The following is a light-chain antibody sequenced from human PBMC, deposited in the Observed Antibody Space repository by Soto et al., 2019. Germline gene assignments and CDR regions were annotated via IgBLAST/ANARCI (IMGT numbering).Light chain of an antibody. J-gene: IGLJ1*01. Sequence: QSALTQPRSVSGSPGQSVTISCTGTGNDVGAYNYVSWYQQHPGRPPKLIIYEVSNRPSGVSNRFSGSKSGDTASLTISGLHAEDEADYYCSSYTSSSTLYVFGTGTKLTVL. CDR1: GNDVGAYNY. V-gene: IGLV2-14*01. CDR2: EVS. CDR3: SSYTSSSTLYV.